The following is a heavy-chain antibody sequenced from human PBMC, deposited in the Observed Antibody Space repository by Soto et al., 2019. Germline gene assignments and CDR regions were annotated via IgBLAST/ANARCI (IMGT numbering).Heavy chain of an antibody. Sequence: SETLSLTCTAYGGSFSGYYWTWIRQPPGKKLEWIGYVYYSGTTNYNPSLKSRVTISVDLSKNRFSLRLSSVTTADTALYYCARTTAVPNTLRSRYFFDYWGQGTLVTVS. CDR2: VYYSGTT. J-gene: IGHJ4*02. V-gene: IGHV4-59*01. CDR3: ARTTAVPNTLRSRYFFDY. D-gene: IGHD4-17*01. CDR1: GGSFSGYY.